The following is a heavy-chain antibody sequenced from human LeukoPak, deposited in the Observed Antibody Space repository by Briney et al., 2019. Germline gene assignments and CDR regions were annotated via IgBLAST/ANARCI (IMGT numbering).Heavy chain of an antibody. J-gene: IGHJ4*02. D-gene: IGHD3-22*01. Sequence: PSETLSLTCTVSGGSVSSYYWSWIRQPPGKGLEWIGYMSYSGSSNYNPSLRSRATISVDASKKQFPLKLSSVTAADTAVYYCARDGYSDSSGYDYPPSVWGQGTLVTVSS. CDR3: ARDGYSDSSGYDYPPSV. V-gene: IGHV4-59*02. CDR2: MSYSGSS. CDR1: GGSVSSYY.